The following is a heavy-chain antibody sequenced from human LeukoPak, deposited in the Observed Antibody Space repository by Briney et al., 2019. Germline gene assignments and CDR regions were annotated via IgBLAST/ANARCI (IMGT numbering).Heavy chain of an antibody. V-gene: IGHV3-7*01. CDR3: ARDLAFSRLDY. Sequence: GGSLRLSCAVSGLTFSSSRMGWVRQAPEEGLEWVASINPDGIKRYSADSVKGRFTISRDNARNSLYLQMDSLRVEDTAFYYCARDLAFSRLDYWGQGVLVTVSS. CDR2: INPDGIKR. CDR1: GLTFSSSR. D-gene: IGHD2/OR15-2a*01. J-gene: IGHJ4*02.